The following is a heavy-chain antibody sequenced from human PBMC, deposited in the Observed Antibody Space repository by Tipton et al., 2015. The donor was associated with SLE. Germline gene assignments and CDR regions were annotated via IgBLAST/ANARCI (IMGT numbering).Heavy chain of an antibody. CDR3: ARDPPWEYYDSSGAFDI. CDR2: IYYSGST. Sequence: TLSLTCTVSGGSISSYYWSWIRQPPGKGLEWIGYIYYSGSTNYNPSLKSRVTISVDTSKNQFSLKLSSVTAADTAVYYCARDPPWEYYDSSGAFDIWGQGTMVTVSS. J-gene: IGHJ3*02. CDR1: GGSISSYY. V-gene: IGHV4-59*01. D-gene: IGHD3-22*01.